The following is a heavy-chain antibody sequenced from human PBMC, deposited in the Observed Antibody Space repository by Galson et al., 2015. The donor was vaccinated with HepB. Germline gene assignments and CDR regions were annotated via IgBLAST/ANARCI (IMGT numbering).Heavy chain of an antibody. J-gene: IGHJ4*02. CDR2: ISYDGSNK. V-gene: IGHV3-30*18. CDR1: GFTFSSYD. D-gene: IGHD3-10*01. Sequence: SLRLSCAASGFTFSSYDMHWVRQAPGKGLEWVAVISYDGSNKYYADSVKGRFTISRDNSKNTLLLQMNSLRAEDTAVYYCANSGSYYLWAFDYWGQGTLVTVSS. CDR3: ANSGSYYLWAFDY.